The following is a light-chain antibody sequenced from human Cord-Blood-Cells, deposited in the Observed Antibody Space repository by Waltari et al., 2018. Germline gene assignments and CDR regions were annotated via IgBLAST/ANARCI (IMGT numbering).Light chain of an antibody. CDR2: KAS. CDR3: QQYNSYLLT. CDR1: QSISSW. V-gene: IGKV1-5*03. Sequence: DIQMNQPPSTLSASVGDRITITCRASQSISSWLAWYQQKPGKAPKLLIYKASSLESGVPSRFSGSGSGTEFTLTISSLQPDDFATYYCQQYNSYLLTFGGVTKVEIK. J-gene: IGKJ4*01.